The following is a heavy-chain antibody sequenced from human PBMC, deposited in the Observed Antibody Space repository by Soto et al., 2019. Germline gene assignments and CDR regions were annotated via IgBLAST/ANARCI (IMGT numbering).Heavy chain of an antibody. CDR3: RYYDFWSGAPSYYYGMDV. D-gene: IGHD3-3*01. CDR2: ISAYNGNT. V-gene: IGHV1-18*04. CDR1: GYTFTSYG. Sequence: GASVKVSCKASGYTFTSYGISWVRQAPGQGLEWMGWISAYNGNTSYAQKHRGRVTMTTDTSTSTAYMELRSLRSDDTAVYYCRYYDFWSGAPSYYYGMDVWGQGTTVTVSS. J-gene: IGHJ6*02.